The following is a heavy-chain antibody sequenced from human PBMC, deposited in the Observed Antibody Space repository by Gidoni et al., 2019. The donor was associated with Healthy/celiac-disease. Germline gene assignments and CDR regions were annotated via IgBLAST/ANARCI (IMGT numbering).Heavy chain of an antibody. CDR3: ARGAGSFYDSSGYYYVY. CDR2: IYSGGST. Sequence: EVQLVESGGGLVQPGGSLRLSCAASGFTVSSNYMSWVRQAPGKGLEWVSVIYSGGSTYYADSVKGRFTISRDNSKNTLYLQMNSLRAEDTAVYYCARGAGSFYDSSGYYYVYWGQGTLVTVSS. D-gene: IGHD3-22*01. J-gene: IGHJ4*02. V-gene: IGHV3-66*01. CDR1: GFTVSSNY.